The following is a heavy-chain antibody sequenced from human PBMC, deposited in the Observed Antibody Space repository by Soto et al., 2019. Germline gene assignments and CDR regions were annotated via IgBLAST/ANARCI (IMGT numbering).Heavy chain of an antibody. D-gene: IGHD5-18*01. J-gene: IGHJ6*02. CDR2: INPSGGST. CDR1: GYTFASYY. CDR3: ARSKKGGGYSYGYTGMDV. V-gene: IGHV1-46*01. Sequence: ASVKVSCKASGYTFASYYMHWVRQAPGQGLEWMGIINPSGGSTSYAQKFQGRVTMTRDTSTSTVYMELSSLRSEDTAVYYCARSKKGGGYSYGYTGMDVWGQGTTVTVSS.